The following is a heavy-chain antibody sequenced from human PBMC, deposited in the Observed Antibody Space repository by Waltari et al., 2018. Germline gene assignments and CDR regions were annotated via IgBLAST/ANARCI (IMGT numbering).Heavy chain of an antibody. J-gene: IGHJ6*02. CDR3: GKDISAGGMDV. V-gene: IGHV3-9*01. Sequence: EVQLVESGGGLVQPGRSLRLSCVASGSTFKDYAMHWVRQVQVKGLEWVSGIYWNSERIDYAASVKGRFIISRDNAKNSLYLQMNSLRVEETAVYYCGKDISAGGMDVWGPGTTVTVAS. CDR1: GSTFKDYA. CDR2: IYWNSERI.